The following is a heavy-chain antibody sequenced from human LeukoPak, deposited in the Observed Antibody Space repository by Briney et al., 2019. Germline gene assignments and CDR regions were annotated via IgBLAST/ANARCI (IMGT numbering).Heavy chain of an antibody. CDR3: ARGAICGSNSCYFDY. J-gene: IGHJ4*02. Sequence: GGSLRLSCAAFGFTFSTYAMHWVRQAPGKGLEYISVISSNGGSTYYADSVWGRFTVSRDNSKNTLYLQMGSLRAEDMALYYCARGAICGSNSCYFDYWGQGTLVTVSS. V-gene: IGHV3-64*02. CDR1: GFTFSTYA. CDR2: ISSNGGST. D-gene: IGHD2-2*01.